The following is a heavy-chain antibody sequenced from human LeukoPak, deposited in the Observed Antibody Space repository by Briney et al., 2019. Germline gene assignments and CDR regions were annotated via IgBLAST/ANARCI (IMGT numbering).Heavy chain of an antibody. Sequence: ASVKVSCKASGYTFTGYYMHWVRQAPGQGLEWMGWINPNSGGTNYAKKFQGRVTMTRDTSISTAYMELSRLRSDDTAVYSCARSNYYDSSGSDYWGQGTLVTVSS. CDR2: INPNSGGT. CDR1: GYTFTGYY. CDR3: ARSNYYDSSGSDY. V-gene: IGHV1-2*02. J-gene: IGHJ4*02. D-gene: IGHD3-22*01.